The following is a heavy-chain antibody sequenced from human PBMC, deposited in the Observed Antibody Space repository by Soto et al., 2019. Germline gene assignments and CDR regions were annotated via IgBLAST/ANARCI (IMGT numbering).Heavy chain of an antibody. CDR1: GFTFSDYY. V-gene: IGHV3-11*01. D-gene: IGHD3-10*01. CDR3: ARDNYYGSGSYYNPPAYFDY. CDR2: ISSSGSTI. Sequence: QVQLVESGGGLVKPGGSLRLSCAASGFTFSDYYMSWIRQAPGKGLEWVSYISSSGSTIYCADSVKGRFTISRDNAKNSLYLQMNSLRAEDTAVYYCARDNYYGSGSYYNPPAYFDYWGQGTLVTVSS. J-gene: IGHJ4*02.